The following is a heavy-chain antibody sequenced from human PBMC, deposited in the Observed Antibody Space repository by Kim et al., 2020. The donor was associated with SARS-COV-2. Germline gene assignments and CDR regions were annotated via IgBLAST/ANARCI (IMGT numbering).Heavy chain of an antibody. V-gene: IGHV4-34*01. J-gene: IGHJ5*02. Sequence: NSNPSLKRRFNISEHTSTNKFSLKLSSVPAADTAVYYCARGGLQGWFDPWGQGTLVTVSS. D-gene: IGHD4-4*01. CDR3: ARGGLQGWFDP.